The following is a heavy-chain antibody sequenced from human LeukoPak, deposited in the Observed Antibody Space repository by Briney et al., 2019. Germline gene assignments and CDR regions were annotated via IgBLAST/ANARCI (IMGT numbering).Heavy chain of an antibody. CDR2: IKQDGSDK. Sequence: GGSLRLSCEASRFTFSSSWMSWVRQAPGKGLEWVANIKQDGSDKYYVDSVKGRFTISRDNTKNSLYLEMNSLRAEDAAVYYCAREAGPAYCSTTSCLNWFVPWGQGTLVTVSS. CDR3: AREAGPAYCSTTSCLNWFVP. V-gene: IGHV3-7*05. D-gene: IGHD2-2*01. J-gene: IGHJ5*02. CDR1: RFTFSSSW.